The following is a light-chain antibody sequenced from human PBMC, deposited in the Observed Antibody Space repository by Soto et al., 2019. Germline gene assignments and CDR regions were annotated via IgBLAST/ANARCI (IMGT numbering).Light chain of an antibody. CDR3: QQYDALPFT. CDR1: HHINNY. V-gene: IGKV1-33*01. Sequence: DIQMTQSPSSLSASVGDRVTITCQAGHHINNYFNWFQQKPGKPPKLLIYDASKLQTGVPSRFSGSGSGTHFTFTISSLQPEDIATYYCQQYDALPFTFGPGTKVNIK. CDR2: DAS. J-gene: IGKJ3*01.